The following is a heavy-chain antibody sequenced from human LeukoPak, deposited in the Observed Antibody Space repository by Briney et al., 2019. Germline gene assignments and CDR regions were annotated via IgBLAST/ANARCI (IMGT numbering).Heavy chain of an antibody. D-gene: IGHD3-3*01. V-gene: IGHV4-61*02. CDR2: IYTSGST. CDR3: ARGAAIFGVVTSH. CDR1: GGSISSGSYY. Sequence: PSETLSLTCTVSGGSISSGSYYWTWIRQPAGKGLEWIGRIYTSGSTNYNPTLKSRVTISVDTSKNQFSLKLSSVTAADTAVYYCARGAAIFGVVTSHWGQGTLVTVSS. J-gene: IGHJ4*02.